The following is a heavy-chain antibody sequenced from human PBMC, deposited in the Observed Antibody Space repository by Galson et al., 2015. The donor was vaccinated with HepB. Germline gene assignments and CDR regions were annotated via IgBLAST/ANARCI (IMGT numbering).Heavy chain of an antibody. V-gene: IGHV3-64*01. CDR2: ISSNGSNT. CDR1: GFTFSTYA. Sequence: SLRLSCAASGFTFSTYAMHWVRQAPGKGLEYVSAISSNGSNTYYANSVKGRFTISRDNSKNTLYLQMSSLRAEDMAVYYCARAVAAAGNAFDIWGQGTMVSVSS. CDR3: ARAVAAAGNAFDI. D-gene: IGHD6-13*01. J-gene: IGHJ3*02.